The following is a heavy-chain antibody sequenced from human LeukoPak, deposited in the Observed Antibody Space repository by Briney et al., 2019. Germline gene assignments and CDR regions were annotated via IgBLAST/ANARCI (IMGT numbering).Heavy chain of an antibody. D-gene: IGHD1-26*01. J-gene: IGHJ6*01. Sequence: GGSLRLSCAASGFSFSSFAMTWVRQAPGKGLEWVSSITGGHYATYNTDSVKGRFTISRDNAKNTLYLEMNSLRAEDTAIYYCAKMKGHPLPKYYMDVWGQGTTVTVSS. V-gene: IGHV3-23*01. CDR3: AKMKGHPLPKYYMDV. CDR1: GFSFSSFA. CDR2: ITGGHYAT.